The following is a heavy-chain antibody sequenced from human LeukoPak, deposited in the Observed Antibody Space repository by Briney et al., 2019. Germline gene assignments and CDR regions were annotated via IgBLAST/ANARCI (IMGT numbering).Heavy chain of an antibody. Sequence: SETLSLTCTVSGGSISSYYWSWIRQPPGKGLEWIGYIYYSGSTNYNPSLKSRVTISVDTSKNQFSLKLSSVTAADTAVYYCARYSGSTRSHYNWLDPWGQGTLVTVSS. CDR3: ARYSGSTRSHYNWLDP. V-gene: IGHV4-59*01. J-gene: IGHJ5*02. CDR1: GGSISSYY. D-gene: IGHD1-26*01. CDR2: IYYSGST.